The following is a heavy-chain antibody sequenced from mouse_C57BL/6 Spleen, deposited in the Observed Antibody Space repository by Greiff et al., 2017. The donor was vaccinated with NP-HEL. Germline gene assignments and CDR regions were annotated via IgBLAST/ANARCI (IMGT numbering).Heavy chain of an antibody. CDR1: GYTFTSYW. CDR2: INPSSGYT. V-gene: IGHV1-7*01. D-gene: IGHD2-5*01. J-gene: IGHJ2*01. CDR3: ARDSNSAYFDY. Sequence: QVQLQQSGAELAKPGASVKLSCKASGYTFTSYWMHWVNQRPGQGLEWIGYINPSSGYTKYNQKFKDKATLTADKSSSAAYMQLSSLTYEDSAVYYCARDSNSAYFDYWGQGTTLTVSS.